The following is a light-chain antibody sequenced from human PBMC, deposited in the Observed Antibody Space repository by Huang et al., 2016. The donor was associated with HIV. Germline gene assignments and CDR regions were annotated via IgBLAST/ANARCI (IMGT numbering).Light chain of an antibody. CDR2: DTS. CDR3: QQRSNWPLFT. Sequence: EIVLTQSPATLSLSPGERATLSCKASQSVSSSLAWYQQKPGQAPRLLIYDTSNRATGILARFSGSESGTDFTLTISSLEPEDFAVYYCQQRSNWPLFTFGPGTKVDIK. J-gene: IGKJ3*01. V-gene: IGKV3-11*01. CDR1: QSVSSS.